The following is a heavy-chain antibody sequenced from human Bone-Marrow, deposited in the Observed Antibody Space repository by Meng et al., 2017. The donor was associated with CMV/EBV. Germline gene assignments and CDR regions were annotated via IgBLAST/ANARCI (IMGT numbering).Heavy chain of an antibody. CDR1: GFTLGSYW. CDR3: GRSRIGVYGDYRGVWDH. J-gene: IGHJ4*02. CDR2: IWHDGSEK. D-gene: IGHD4-17*01. V-gene: IGHV3-7*01. Sequence: GESLKISCAASGFTLGSYWMSWVRQAPGKGLEWVANIWHDGSEKYYVDSVKGRFNISRDNAKNTLYLQMNSLRGEDTAVYYRGRSRIGVYGDYRGVWDHWGQGTLVTVSS.